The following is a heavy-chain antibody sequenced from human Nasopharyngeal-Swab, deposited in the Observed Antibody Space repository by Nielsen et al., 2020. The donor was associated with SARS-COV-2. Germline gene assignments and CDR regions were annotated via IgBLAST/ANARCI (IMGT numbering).Heavy chain of an antibody. V-gene: IGHV3-7*01. J-gene: IGHJ3*02. CDR2: IKQDGSEK. D-gene: IGHD6-19*01. CDR3: ARDRVSSGWCGGGGDI. Sequence: GGSLRLSCAASGFTFSSYWMSWVRQAPGKGLEWVANIKQDGSEKYYVDSVKGRFTISRDNAKNSLYLQMNSLRAEDTAVYYCARDRVSSGWCGGGGDIWGQGTMVTVSS. CDR1: GFTFSSYW.